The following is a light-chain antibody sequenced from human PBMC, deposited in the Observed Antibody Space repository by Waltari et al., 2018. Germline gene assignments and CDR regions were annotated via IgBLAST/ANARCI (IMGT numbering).Light chain of an antibody. J-gene: IGLJ2*01. CDR1: SSDLGAFDL. Sequence: QSALAQPASVSGSPGQSITISCTGSSSDLGAFDLVLWYQQHPGRAPRLIIRNVSERPSGVPHLCSGSKSGNTASLTISSLRSEDESLYFCSSFTTGSTGLFGGGTKLTVL. CDR3: SSFTTGSTGL. CDR2: NVS. V-gene: IGLV2-14*03.